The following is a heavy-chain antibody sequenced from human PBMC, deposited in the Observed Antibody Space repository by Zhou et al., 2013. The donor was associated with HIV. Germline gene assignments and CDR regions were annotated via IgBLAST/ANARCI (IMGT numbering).Heavy chain of an antibody. D-gene: IGHD3-16*01. CDR2: VIPIFHQS. Sequence: QVQLVQSGAEVKKPGSPAKVSCKFSGGTFITYSFSWVRQAPGERLEWVGGVIPIFHQSFYAQRFQDRVTITADESTKTVYMELSSLRSEDTAVYYCATDPEAPARGYNMYWGSYGAFYFDYWGPGTLVTVSS. CDR3: ATDPEAPARGYNMYWGSYGAFYFDY. J-gene: IGHJ4*02. V-gene: IGHV1-69*12. CDR1: GGTFITYS.